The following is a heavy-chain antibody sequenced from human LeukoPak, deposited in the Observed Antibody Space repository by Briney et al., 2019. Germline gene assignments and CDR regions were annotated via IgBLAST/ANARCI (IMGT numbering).Heavy chain of an antibody. CDR1: GFSISNYW. D-gene: IGHD6-13*01. J-gene: IGHJ4*02. CDR3: AKQLSSSWTGFDY. CDR2: IKQAESER. V-gene: IGHV3-7*01. Sequence: PGGSLRLSCAGSGFSISNYWMSWVRQAPGKGLEWVANIKQAESERFYVDSVKDRFIISRENAENSVYLQMNSLRDEDTAVYYCAKQLSSSWTGFDYWGQGTLVTVSS.